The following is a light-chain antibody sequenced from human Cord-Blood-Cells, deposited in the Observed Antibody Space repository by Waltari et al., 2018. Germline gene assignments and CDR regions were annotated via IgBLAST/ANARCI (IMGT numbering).Light chain of an antibody. CDR3: SSYAGSNNLV. CDR1: SSDVGGYND. J-gene: IGLJ2*01. V-gene: IGLV2-8*01. CDR2: EVS. Sequence: QSALTQPPSASGSPGQSVTISCTGTSSDVGGYNDVPWYQQHPGKAPNLMIYEVSKRPSGVPYRFSGSKSGNTASLTVSGLQAEDEADYYCSSYAGSNNLVFGGGTKLTVL.